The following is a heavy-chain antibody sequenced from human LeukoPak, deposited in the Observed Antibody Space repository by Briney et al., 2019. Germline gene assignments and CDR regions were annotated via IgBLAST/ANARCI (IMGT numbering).Heavy chain of an antibody. D-gene: IGHD6-13*01. CDR3: ARDPSRGSSWYTLTQNDTNDY. J-gene: IGHJ4*02. V-gene: IGHV3-21*01. Sequence: GGSLRLSCAASGFTFSSYSMNWVRQAPGKGLEWVSSISSSSSYIYYADSVKGRFTISRDNAKNSLYLQMNSLRAEDTAVYYCARDPSRGSSWYTLTQNDTNDYWGQGTLVTVSS. CDR2: ISSSSSYI. CDR1: GFTFSSYS.